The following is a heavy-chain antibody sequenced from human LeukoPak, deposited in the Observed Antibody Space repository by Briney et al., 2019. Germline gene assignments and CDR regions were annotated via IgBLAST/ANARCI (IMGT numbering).Heavy chain of an antibody. CDR3: ARDRVGGVIVTFPDY. D-gene: IGHD3-16*02. CDR1: GYTFTGYY. J-gene: IGHJ4*02. V-gene: IGHV1-2*02. Sequence: GASVKVSCKASGYTFTGYYMHWLRQAPGQGLEWMGWINPNSGGTNYAQKFQGRVTMTRDTSISTAYMELSRLRSDDTAVYYCARDRVGGVIVTFPDYWGQGTLVTVSS. CDR2: INPNSGGT.